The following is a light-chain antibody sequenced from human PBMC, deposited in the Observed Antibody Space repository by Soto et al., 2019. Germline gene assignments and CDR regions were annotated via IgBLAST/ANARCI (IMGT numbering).Light chain of an antibody. Sequence: QSALTQPPSASGSRGQSLTISCTGTSSDVGGYNYVSWYQQQPGKAPKLMIYEVTKRPSGVPDRFSGSKSGNTASLTVSGLQAEDEADYYCSSYAGSNIYVFGTGTKLTVL. J-gene: IGLJ1*01. CDR3: SSYAGSNIYV. CDR1: SSDVGGYNY. V-gene: IGLV2-8*01. CDR2: EVT.